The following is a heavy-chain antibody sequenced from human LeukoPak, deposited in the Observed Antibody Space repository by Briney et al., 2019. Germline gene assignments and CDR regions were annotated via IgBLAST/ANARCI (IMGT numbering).Heavy chain of an antibody. J-gene: IGHJ4*02. CDR3: ARDSSGYYGFDY. V-gene: IGHV3-33*01. D-gene: IGHD3-22*01. Sequence: PGGSLRLSCAASGFTFSSYGMHWVRQAPGKGLEWVAVIWYDGSNKYYADSVKGRFTISRDNSKNTLYLQTNSLRAEDTAVYYCARDSSGYYGFDYWGQGTLVTVSS. CDR2: IWYDGSNK. CDR1: GFTFSSYG.